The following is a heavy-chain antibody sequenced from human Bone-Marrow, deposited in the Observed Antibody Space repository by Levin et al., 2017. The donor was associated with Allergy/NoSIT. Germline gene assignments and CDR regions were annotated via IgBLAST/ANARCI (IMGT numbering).Heavy chain of an antibody. Sequence: SQTLSLTCTVSGGSISSHYWNWIRQPPGKGLEWIGHIYYSGSTNYNPSLRSRVTISVDTSKDHFSLVLTTVTAADTAVYYCARYRIVIPAAAPSVFDIWGQGTMVTVSS. CDR3: ARYRIVIPAAAPSVFDI. CDR1: GGSISSHY. CDR2: IYYSGST. J-gene: IGHJ3*02. D-gene: IGHD2-2*01. V-gene: IGHV4-59*11.